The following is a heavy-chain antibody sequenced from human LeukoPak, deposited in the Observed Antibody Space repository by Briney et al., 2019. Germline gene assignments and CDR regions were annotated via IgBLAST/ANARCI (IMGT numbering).Heavy chain of an antibody. V-gene: IGHV1-2*02. D-gene: IGHD6-19*01. Sequence: ASVKVSCKASGYNFTGYYMHWVRQAPGQGLEWMGWINPNSGGTNYAQKFQGRVTMTRDTSISTAYMELSRLRSDDTAVYYCAREGSSGWFLSDYWGQGTLVTVSS. CDR1: GYNFTGYY. CDR2: INPNSGGT. CDR3: AREGSSGWFLSDY. J-gene: IGHJ4*02.